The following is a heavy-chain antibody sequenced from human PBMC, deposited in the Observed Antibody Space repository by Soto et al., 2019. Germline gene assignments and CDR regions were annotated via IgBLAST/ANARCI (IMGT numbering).Heavy chain of an antibody. CDR2: IYYSGST. D-gene: IGHD3-22*01. Sequence: SETLSLTCTVSGGSISSYYWSWIRQPPGKGLEWIGYIYYSGSTNYNPSLKSRVTISVDTSKNQFSLKLSSVTAADTAVYYCARGGPMKDFDYWGQGTLVTVSS. CDR3: ARGGPMKDFDY. CDR1: GGSISSYY. V-gene: IGHV4-59*01. J-gene: IGHJ4*02.